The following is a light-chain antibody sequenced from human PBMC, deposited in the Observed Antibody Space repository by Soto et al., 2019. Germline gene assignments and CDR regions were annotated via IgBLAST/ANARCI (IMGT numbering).Light chain of an antibody. J-gene: IGLJ2*01. CDR3: AAWDDSLNGVV. V-gene: IGLV1-44*01. CDR1: SSNIGGNT. CDR2: NDS. Sequence: QPVLTQPPSASGTPGQRVTISCSGSSSNIGGNTVNWYQVLPGTAPKLLIYNDSQRPSGVPDRLSGSKSGSSASLTISGLQSEDEADYYCAAWDDSLNGVVFGGGTQLTVL.